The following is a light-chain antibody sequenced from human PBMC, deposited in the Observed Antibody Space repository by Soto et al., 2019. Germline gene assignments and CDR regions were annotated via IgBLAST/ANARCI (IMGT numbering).Light chain of an antibody. CDR3: AAWDDSLSVL. CDR1: SSNIGSNY. CDR2: RNN. Sequence: QLVLTQPPSASGTPGQRVTISCSGSSSNIGSNYVYWYQQLPGTAPKLLIYRNNQRPSGVPDRFSGSKSGTSASLAISGLWSEDEADYYCAAWDDSLSVLFCGGTKLTVL. V-gene: IGLV1-47*03. J-gene: IGLJ2*01.